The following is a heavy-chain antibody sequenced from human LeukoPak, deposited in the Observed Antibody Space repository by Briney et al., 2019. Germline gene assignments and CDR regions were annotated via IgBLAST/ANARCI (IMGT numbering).Heavy chain of an antibody. CDR3: ARDFGYCSGGSCYSIDY. CDR1: GFTFSSYA. CDR2: ISYDGSNK. J-gene: IGHJ4*02. V-gene: IGHV3-30*04. D-gene: IGHD2-15*01. Sequence: LPGGSLRLSCAASGFTFSSYAMHWVRQAPGKGLEWVAVISYDGSNKYYADSVKGRFTISRDNSKNTLYLQMNSLRAEDTAVYYCARDFGYCSGGSCYSIDYWGQGTLVTVSS.